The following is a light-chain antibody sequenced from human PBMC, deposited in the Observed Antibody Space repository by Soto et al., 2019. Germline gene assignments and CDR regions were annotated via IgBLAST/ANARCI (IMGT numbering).Light chain of an antibody. J-gene: IGKJ2*01. CDR2: DSS. V-gene: IGKV1-9*01. CDR1: YAISSS. CDR3: QQLSHYPYT. Sequence: DIHLSQPPSFLSASVEDRVTISCRASYAISSSLAWYQQEPGKPPKLLIYDSSTLQTGVPSRFTGSGSGRKFTLTISGLQFGDFATYFCQQLSHYPYTFGQGTKLEI.